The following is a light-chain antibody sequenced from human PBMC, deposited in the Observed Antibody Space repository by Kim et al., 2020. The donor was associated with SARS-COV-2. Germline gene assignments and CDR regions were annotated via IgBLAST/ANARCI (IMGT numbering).Light chain of an antibody. CDR1: SLRSYF. J-gene: IGLJ2*01. Sequence: ALGQTVRITCQGDSLRSYFASWYQQKPGQAPVLVIYGKDNRPSGIPDRFSGSGSGNTASLTITGAQAEDEADYYCNSRDSSDNPVVFGGGTKLTVL. CDR3: NSRDSSDNPVV. V-gene: IGLV3-19*01. CDR2: GKD.